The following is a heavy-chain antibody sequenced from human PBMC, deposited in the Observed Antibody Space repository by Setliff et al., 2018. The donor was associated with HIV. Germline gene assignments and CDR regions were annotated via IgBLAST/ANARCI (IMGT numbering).Heavy chain of an antibody. CDR1: GYKFRNSW. Sequence: GESLKPYFEDSGYKFRNSWFIWVRQMPGKGMEWMGIIYPGDSYTTYSASFQGHVTISADKSISTVYLQWGSLKASDTAIYYCAKSRGGSTNDGFNIWGQGTMVTVSS. V-gene: IGHV5-51*01. D-gene: IGHD2-15*01. CDR2: IYPGDSYT. CDR3: AKSRGGSTNDGFNI. J-gene: IGHJ3*02.